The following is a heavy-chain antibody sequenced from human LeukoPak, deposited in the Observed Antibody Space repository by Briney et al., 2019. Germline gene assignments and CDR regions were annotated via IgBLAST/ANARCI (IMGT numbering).Heavy chain of an antibody. J-gene: IGHJ4*02. CDR1: GGSISSYY. CDR3: ARTYRDSSNFDY. V-gene: IGHV4-59*01. CDR2: IYYSGST. D-gene: IGHD5-24*01. Sequence: SETLSLTCTVSGGSISSYYWSWIRQPPGKGLEWIGYIYYSGSTNYNPSLKSRVTISVDTSKNQFSLKLSSVTAADTAVYYCARTYRDSSNFDYWGQGTLVTVSS.